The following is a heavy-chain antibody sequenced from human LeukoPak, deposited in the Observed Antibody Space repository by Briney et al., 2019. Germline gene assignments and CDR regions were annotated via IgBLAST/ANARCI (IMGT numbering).Heavy chain of an antibody. J-gene: IGHJ6*02. CDR2: IKQDGSEK. Sequence: GKSLRLSCAASGFTFSSYWMSWVRQAPGKGLEWVANIKQDGSEKYYVDSVKGRFTISRDNAKNSLYLQMNSLRAEDTAVYYCARDIVVVPAAISYYYGMDVWGQGTTVTVSS. V-gene: IGHV3-7*01. CDR3: ARDIVVVPAAISYYYGMDV. CDR1: GFTFSSYW. D-gene: IGHD2-2*01.